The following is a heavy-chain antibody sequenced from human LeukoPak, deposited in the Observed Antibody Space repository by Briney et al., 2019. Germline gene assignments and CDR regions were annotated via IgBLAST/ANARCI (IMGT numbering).Heavy chain of an antibody. D-gene: IGHD2-2*01. V-gene: IGHV3-33*01. Sequence: GGSLRLSCAASGFTFSSYGMHWVRQAPGKGLEWVAVIWYDGSNKYYADSVKGRFTISRDNSKNTLYLQMNSLRAEDTAVYYCARDQYQLPKYYFDYWGQGTLVTVS. CDR2: IWYDGSNK. J-gene: IGHJ4*02. CDR1: GFTFSSYG. CDR3: ARDQYQLPKYYFDY.